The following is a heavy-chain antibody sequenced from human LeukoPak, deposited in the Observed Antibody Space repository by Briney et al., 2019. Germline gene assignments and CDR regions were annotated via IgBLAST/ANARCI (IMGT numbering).Heavy chain of an antibody. V-gene: IGHV3-7*01. D-gene: IGHD3-10*01. CDR2: INQDGSAK. J-gene: IGHJ4*02. Sequence: GGSLRLSCTASGFSFYTFEVSWVREAPGKGLEWVANINQDGSAKRYVDSVKGRFTITRDNAKNSLDLQMNSLRVEDTAVYYCARGTGVDYWGQGTLVSVSS. CDR3: ARGTGVDY. CDR1: GFSFYTFE.